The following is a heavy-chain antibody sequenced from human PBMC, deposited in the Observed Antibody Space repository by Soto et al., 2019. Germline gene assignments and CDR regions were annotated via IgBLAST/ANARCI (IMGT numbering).Heavy chain of an antibody. J-gene: IGHJ3*01. V-gene: IGHV3-23*01. CDR3: AKDHFKGNGIYDGFDV. CDR1: GFTVTSNG. D-gene: IGHD1-20*01. CDR2: ISPNGQGI. Sequence: PGGSLRLSCGVSGFTVTSNGVSWVRQAPGKGLEWVSAISPNGQGIWYADSVKGRFTISRDISRNTVFLQMNSLTADDTATYYCAKDHFKGNGIYDGFDVWGQGTTVTVSS.